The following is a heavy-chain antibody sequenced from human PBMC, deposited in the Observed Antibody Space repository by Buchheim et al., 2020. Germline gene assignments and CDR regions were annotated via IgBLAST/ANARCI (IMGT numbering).Heavy chain of an antibody. CDR2: ISNNGDYL. V-gene: IGHV3-21*01. CDR3: ARALCVATRCRYFDS. J-gene: IGHJ4*02. D-gene: IGHD4-17*01. Sequence: EVQLVESGGGLVKPGGSLRLSCAASGFTFSSYTMHWVRQAPGRGLEWVSAISNNGDYLFYSDSMKGRFTISRDNAKNSLFLQMNSLRAEDTAVYFCARALCVATRCRYFDSWGQGTL. CDR1: GFTFSSYT.